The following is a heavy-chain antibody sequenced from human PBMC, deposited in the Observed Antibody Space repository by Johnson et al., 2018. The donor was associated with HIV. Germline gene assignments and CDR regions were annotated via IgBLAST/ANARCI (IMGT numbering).Heavy chain of an antibody. V-gene: IGHV3-48*03. CDR2: ISGSGGTM. CDR1: GFTFSSYA. J-gene: IGHJ3*02. Sequence: MQLVESGGGVVQPGRSLRLSCAASGFTFSSYAMHWVRQAPGKGLEWISYISGSGGTMYSADSVKGRFTISRNNANNSLYLQMNSLRAEDTAVYYCARDPSPIVGATYAFDIWGQGTMVTVSS. D-gene: IGHD1-26*01. CDR3: ARDPSPIVGATYAFDI.